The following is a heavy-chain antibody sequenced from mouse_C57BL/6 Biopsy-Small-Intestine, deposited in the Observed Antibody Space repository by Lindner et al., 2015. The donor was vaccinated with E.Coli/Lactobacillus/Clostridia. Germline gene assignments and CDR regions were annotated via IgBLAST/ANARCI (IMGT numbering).Heavy chain of an antibody. D-gene: IGHD1-1*01. Sequence: VQLQESGGGLVKPGGSLKLSCAASGFTFSDYGMHWVRQAPEKGLEWVAYISSGSSTIYYADTVKGRFTISRDNAKNTLFLQMTSLRSEDTAMYYCARPPYYYGSSYAMDYWGQGTSVTVSS. CDR3: ARPPYYYGSSYAMDY. CDR2: ISSGSSTI. V-gene: IGHV5-17*01. CDR1: GFTFSDYG. J-gene: IGHJ4*01.